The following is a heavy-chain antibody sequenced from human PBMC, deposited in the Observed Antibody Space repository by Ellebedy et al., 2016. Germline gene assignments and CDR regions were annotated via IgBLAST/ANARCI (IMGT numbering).Heavy chain of an antibody. J-gene: IGHJ3*01. CDR3: AKPMDYGDPRAFDV. Sequence: GESLKISCSVSGFSFTGYVMHWVRQAPGKGLEYLSAITSNGRTTYYADSWEGRFTIPRDDSKNKLFIQISSLRTDDTVVYYCAKPMDYGDPRAFDVWGQGTMVTVSS. V-gene: IGHV3-64D*06. CDR1: GFSFTGYV. D-gene: IGHD4-17*01. CDR2: ITSNGRTT.